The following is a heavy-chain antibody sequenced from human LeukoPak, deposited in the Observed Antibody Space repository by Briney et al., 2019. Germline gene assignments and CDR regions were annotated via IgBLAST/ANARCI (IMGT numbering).Heavy chain of an antibody. V-gene: IGHV4-4*09. CDR1: GGSVSSYY. CDR3: AIGSSTSSTFDS. J-gene: IGHJ4*02. Sequence: SETLSLTCTVSGGSVSSYYWSWVRQPPGKGLEWIGYIYTSGNTNYNPSLKSRVTISVDTSKNQFSLRLSSVTAADTAVYYCAIGSSTSSTFDSWGQGIMVTVSS. CDR2: IYTSGNT. D-gene: IGHD2-2*01.